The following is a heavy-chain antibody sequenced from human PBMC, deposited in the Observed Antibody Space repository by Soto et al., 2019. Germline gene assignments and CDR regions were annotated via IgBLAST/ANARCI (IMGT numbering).Heavy chain of an antibody. CDR3: AREREATKNFDY. V-gene: IGHV4-31*03. D-gene: IGHD5-12*01. CDR1: GGSISSGGYY. CDR2: IYYSGST. Sequence: SSETLSLTCTVSGGSISSGGYYWSWIRQHPGKGLEWIGYIYYSGSTYYNPSLKSRVTISVDTSKNQFSLRLSSVTAADTAVYYCAREREATKNFDYWGQGTLVTVSS. J-gene: IGHJ4*02.